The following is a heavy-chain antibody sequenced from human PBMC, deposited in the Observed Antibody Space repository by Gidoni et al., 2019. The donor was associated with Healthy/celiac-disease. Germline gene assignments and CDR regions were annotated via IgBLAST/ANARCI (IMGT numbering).Heavy chain of an antibody. CDR3: ARDGERWENEGGYFDY. CDR1: GFTFSSYS. V-gene: IGHV3-21*01. Sequence: EVQLVESGGGLVKPGGSLRLSCAASGFTFSSYSMTWVRQAPGKGLEWVSSISSSSSYIYYADSVKGRFTISRDNAKNSLYLQMNSLRAEDTAVYYCARDGERWENEGGYFDYWGQGTLVTVSS. CDR2: ISSSSSYI. J-gene: IGHJ4*02. D-gene: IGHD1-26*01.